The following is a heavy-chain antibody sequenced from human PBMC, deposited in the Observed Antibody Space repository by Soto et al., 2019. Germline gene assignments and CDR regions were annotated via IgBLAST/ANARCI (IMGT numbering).Heavy chain of an antibody. V-gene: IGHV3-23*01. J-gene: IGHJ6*02. Sequence: PGGPLRLSCAASEFTFRNHAMSWVRQAPGKGLEWVSTLSGSGGSTYYADSVKGRFTISRDNSKNTLYLQMNSLRAEDTAVYYCARGYDFWSGYYYPYGMDVWGQGTTVTVSS. CDR3: ARGYDFWSGYYYPYGMDV. CDR1: EFTFRNHA. D-gene: IGHD3-3*01. CDR2: LSGSGGST.